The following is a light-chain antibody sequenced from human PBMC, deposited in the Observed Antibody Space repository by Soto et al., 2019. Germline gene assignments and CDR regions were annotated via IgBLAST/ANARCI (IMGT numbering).Light chain of an antibody. J-gene: IGLJ3*02. V-gene: IGLV1-47*01. CDR1: SFNIGSNY. Sequence: QLVLTQPPSASGTPGQRVSISCSGSSFNIGSNYVYWYQQLPGAAPKLLIYRHNQRPSGVPDRFSGSKSDTSASLAISGLRSEDEADYYCATWEDSLSGPVFGGGTKLTVL. CDR2: RHN. CDR3: ATWEDSLSGPV.